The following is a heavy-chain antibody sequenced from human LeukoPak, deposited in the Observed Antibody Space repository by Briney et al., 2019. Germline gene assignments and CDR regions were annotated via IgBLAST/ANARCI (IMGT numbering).Heavy chain of an antibody. Sequence: PGGSLRLSCAASGFTFSSYAMSWGRQAPGKGLGWGSSISGSGGNTYNADSVKGRFSISRDNSKTTMYLQMNSLRAEDTAVYHCAKDRVIRGIMGAGDYWGQGTLVTVSS. J-gene: IGHJ4*02. CDR3: AKDRVIRGIMGAGDY. V-gene: IGHV3-23*01. CDR2: ISGSGGNT. D-gene: IGHD3-10*01. CDR1: GFTFSSYA.